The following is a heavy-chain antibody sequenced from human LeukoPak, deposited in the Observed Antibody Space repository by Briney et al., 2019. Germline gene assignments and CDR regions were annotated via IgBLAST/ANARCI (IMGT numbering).Heavy chain of an antibody. V-gene: IGHV1-46*01. Sequence: ASVKVSCTASGYTFTSYYMHWVRQAPGQGLEWMGIINPSGGSTSYAQKFQGRVTMTRDTSTSTVYMELSSLRSEDTAVYYCARDCGSGSYEGYWFDPWGQGTLVTVSS. D-gene: IGHD3-10*01. CDR3: ARDCGSGSYEGYWFDP. CDR2: INPSGGST. J-gene: IGHJ5*02. CDR1: GYTFTSYY.